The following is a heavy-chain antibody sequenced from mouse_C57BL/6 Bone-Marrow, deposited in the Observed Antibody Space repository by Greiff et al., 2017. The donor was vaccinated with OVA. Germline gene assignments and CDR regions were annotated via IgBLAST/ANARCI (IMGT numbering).Heavy chain of an antibody. Sequence: VKLMESGPGLVQPSQSLSITCTVSGFSLTSYGVHWVRQSPGTGLEWLGVIWRGGSTDYNAAFMSRLSITKDNSKSQVFFKMNSLQADDTAIYYCAKTSYGSSFWYFDVWGTGTTVTVSS. CDR3: AKTSYGSSFWYFDV. CDR1: GFSLTSYG. CDR2: IWRGGST. J-gene: IGHJ1*03. D-gene: IGHD1-1*01. V-gene: IGHV2-5*01.